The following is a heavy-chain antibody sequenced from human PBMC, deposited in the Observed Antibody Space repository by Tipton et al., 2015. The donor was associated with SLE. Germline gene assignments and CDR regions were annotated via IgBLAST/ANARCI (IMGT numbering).Heavy chain of an antibody. V-gene: IGHV1-18*01. CDR3: ARGHREEWEPDEYSFDH. CDR1: GYIFASYG. D-gene: IGHD1-26*01. J-gene: IGHJ4*02. Sequence: QLVQSGPEVKKPGASVKVSCKASGYIFASYGINWVRQAPGQGLEWMSRSTVYDGNTKYAQKFQGRLTMTTDTSTSTTYMGLRSLRSDDTAMYYCARGHREEWEPDEYSFDHWGQGTLVTVSS. CDR2: STVYDGNT.